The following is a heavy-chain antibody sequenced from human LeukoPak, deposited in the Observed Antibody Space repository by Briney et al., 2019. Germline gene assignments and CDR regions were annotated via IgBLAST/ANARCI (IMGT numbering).Heavy chain of an antibody. J-gene: IGHJ4*02. D-gene: IGHD4-17*01. Sequence: SETLSLTCTVSGGSISSSSYYWGWIRQPPGKGLEWIGSIYYSGSTYYNPSLKSRVTISVDTSKNQFSLKLSSLTAADTAVYYCARHYGDTYPSLVYYFDYWGQGTLVTVSS. V-gene: IGHV4-39*01. CDR1: GGSISSSSYY. CDR2: IYYSGST. CDR3: ARHYGDTYPSLVYYFDY.